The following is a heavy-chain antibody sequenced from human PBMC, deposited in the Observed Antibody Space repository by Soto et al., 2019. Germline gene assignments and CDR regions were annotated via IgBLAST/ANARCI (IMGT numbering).Heavy chain of an antibody. CDR1: GYTFTSYA. D-gene: IGHD6-19*01. V-gene: IGHV1-3*01. Sequence: QVQLVQSGAEVKKPGALVKVSCKASGYTFTSYAMHWVRQAPGQRLEWMGWINAGNGNTKYSQKFQGRVTITRDTSASTAYMELSSLRSEDTAVYYCASAPYSSGWYWGQGTLVTVSS. J-gene: IGHJ4*02. CDR2: INAGNGNT. CDR3: ASAPYSSGWY.